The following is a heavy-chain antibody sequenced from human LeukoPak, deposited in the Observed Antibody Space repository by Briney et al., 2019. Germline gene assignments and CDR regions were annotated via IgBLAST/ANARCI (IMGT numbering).Heavy chain of an antibody. D-gene: IGHD6-13*01. CDR3: ARDSLASIGELLSAFWAEKYSSSWYIDY. J-gene: IGHJ4*02. V-gene: IGHV3-23*01. CDR1: GFTFSSYA. Sequence: GGSLRLSCAASGFTFSSYAMSWVRQAPGKGLEWVSAISGSGGSTYYADSVKGRFTISRDNSKNTLYLQMNSLRAEDTAVYYCARDSLASIGELLSAFWAEKYSSSWYIDYWGQGTLVTVSS. CDR2: ISGSGGST.